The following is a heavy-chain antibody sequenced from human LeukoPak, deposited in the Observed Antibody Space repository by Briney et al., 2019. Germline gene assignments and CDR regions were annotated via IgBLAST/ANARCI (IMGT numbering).Heavy chain of an antibody. J-gene: IGHJ4*02. D-gene: IGHD5-18*01. CDR3: ARGRVTSAQGDFDY. CDR2: ISGYNANT. CDR1: GYPFTTYG. Sequence: ASVKVSCTASGYPFTTYGLSWVRQAPGQRLEWMGWISGYNANTNNAQNLQGRVTMTTDTSTTTAYMELRSLTSDDTAVYYCARGRVTSAQGDFDYWGQGTLVTVSS. V-gene: IGHV1-18*04.